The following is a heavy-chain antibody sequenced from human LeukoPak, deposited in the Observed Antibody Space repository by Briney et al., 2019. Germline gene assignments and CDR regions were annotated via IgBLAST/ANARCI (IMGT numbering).Heavy chain of an antibody. Sequence: SETLSLTCTVSGGSISSSSYYWGWIRQPPGKGLEWIGSIYYSGTASYNPSLKSRVTISVDTSKNQFSLKLSSVTAADTAVYYCARPHGTAYVESHWFDPWGQGTLVTVSS. J-gene: IGHJ5*02. CDR3: ARPHGTAYVESHWFDP. D-gene: IGHD2-21*01. CDR2: IYYSGTA. V-gene: IGHV4-39*01. CDR1: GGSISSSSYY.